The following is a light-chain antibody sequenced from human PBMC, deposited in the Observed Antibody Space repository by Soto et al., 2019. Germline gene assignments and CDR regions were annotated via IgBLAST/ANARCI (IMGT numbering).Light chain of an antibody. Sequence: DIQMTQSPSSLSASVGDRVTITCRASQGISNYLAWYQQKPGKVPKLLIYAASTLQSGVPSRFSGSGSGTDVTLTISSLQPEDDATYYCQKYYSAPRALTFGGGTKVEIK. CDR1: QGISNY. CDR3: QKYYSAPRALT. CDR2: AAS. J-gene: IGKJ4*01. V-gene: IGKV1-27*01.